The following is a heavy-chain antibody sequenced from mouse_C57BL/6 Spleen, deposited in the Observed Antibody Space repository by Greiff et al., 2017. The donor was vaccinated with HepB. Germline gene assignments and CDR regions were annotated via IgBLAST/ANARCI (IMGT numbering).Heavy chain of an antibody. CDR3: ARALNWAYFDY. J-gene: IGHJ2*01. Sequence: QVQLQQPGAELVKPGASVKLSCKASGYTFTSYWMHWVKQRPGQGLEWIGMIHPNSGSTNYNEKFKTKATLTVDKSSSTAYMQLSSLTSEDSAVYYCARALNWAYFDYWGQGTTLTVSS. D-gene: IGHD4-1*01. CDR2: IHPNSGST. V-gene: IGHV1-64*01. CDR1: GYTFTSYW.